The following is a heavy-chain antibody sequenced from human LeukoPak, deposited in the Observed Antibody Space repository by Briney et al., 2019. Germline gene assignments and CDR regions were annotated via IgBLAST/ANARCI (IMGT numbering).Heavy chain of an antibody. CDR3: ARHEASNGAYFDY. D-gene: IGHD2-8*01. Sequence: GESPEISCKGSGYSFTSYWIGWVRQMPGKGLEWMGIIYPGDSDTRYSPSFQGQVTISADKSISTAYLQWSSLKASDTAMYYCARHEASNGAYFDYWGEGTLVPLSS. V-gene: IGHV5-51*01. CDR1: GYSFTSYW. J-gene: IGHJ4*02. CDR2: IYPGDSDT.